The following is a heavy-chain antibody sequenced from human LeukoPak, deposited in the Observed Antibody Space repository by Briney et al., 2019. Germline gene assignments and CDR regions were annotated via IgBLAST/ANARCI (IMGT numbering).Heavy chain of an antibody. Sequence: GRSLRLSCAASGFTFDDYAMHWVRQAPGKGLGRVSGISWNSGSIGYADSVKGRFTISRDNAKNSLYLQMNSLRAEDTALYYCAKDLTAAGKGPADYWGQGTLVTVSS. D-gene: IGHD6-13*01. J-gene: IGHJ4*02. CDR1: GFTFDDYA. CDR2: ISWNSGSI. V-gene: IGHV3-9*01. CDR3: AKDLTAAGKGPADY.